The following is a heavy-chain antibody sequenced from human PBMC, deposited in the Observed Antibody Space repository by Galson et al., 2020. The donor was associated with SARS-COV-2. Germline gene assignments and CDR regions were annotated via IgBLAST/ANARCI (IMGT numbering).Heavy chain of an antibody. CDR2: VRGSGSRM. CDR3: AKGRYDFRSGYFFFDA. Sequence: PGGSLRLSCTASGFTFRTYAMSWVRQAPGKGLEWVPSVRGSGSRMYYADSVNGQCTISRDNSENTLHLEMNTLRVEDTALYYCAKGRYDFRSGYFFFDAWGQGTLVTVSS. D-gene: IGHD3-3*01. V-gene: IGHV3-23*01. CDR1: GFTFRTYA. J-gene: IGHJ4*02.